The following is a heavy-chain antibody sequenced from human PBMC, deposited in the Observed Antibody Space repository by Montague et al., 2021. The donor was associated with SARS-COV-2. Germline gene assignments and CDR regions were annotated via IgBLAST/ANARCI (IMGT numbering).Heavy chain of an antibody. D-gene: IGHD1-26*01. CDR2: IVHTVRS. CDR3: ARGLVWGATTGFDI. Sequence: SETLSLTCGVSGDSFSDYDWTLIRRPPGKVLEWLGEIVHTVRSNYTPSLKSRVTLSLDTSKNHFSLKLTSVTAADTAVYFCARGLVWGATTGFDIWGQGTMVTVSS. J-gene: IGHJ3*02. CDR1: GDSFSDYD. V-gene: IGHV4-34*01.